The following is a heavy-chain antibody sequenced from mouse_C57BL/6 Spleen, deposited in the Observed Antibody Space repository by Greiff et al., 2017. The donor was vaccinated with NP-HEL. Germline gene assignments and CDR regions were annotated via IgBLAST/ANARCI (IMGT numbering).Heavy chain of an antibody. D-gene: IGHD2-3*01. CDR3: ARQGDGYPYWYFDV. CDR2: INPNNGGT. CDR1: GYTFTDYY. J-gene: IGHJ1*03. Sequence: EVQLQQSGPELVKPGASVKISCKASGYTFTDYYMNWVKQSHGKSLEWIGDINPNNGGTSYNQKFKGKATLTVDKSSSTAYMELRSLTSEDSAVYYCARQGDGYPYWYFDVWGTGTTVTVSS. V-gene: IGHV1-26*01.